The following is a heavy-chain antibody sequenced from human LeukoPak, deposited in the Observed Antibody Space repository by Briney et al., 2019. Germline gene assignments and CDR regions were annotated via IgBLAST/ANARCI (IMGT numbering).Heavy chain of an antibody. D-gene: IGHD2-2*01. Sequence: SGGSLRLSCAASGFTFSSYVMSWVRQAPGKGLEWVSAISGSGDNTNYADSVKGRFTISRDNAKNTLYLHMNSLRAEDTAVYYCAKGVFSGGYCSTTTCYAGGFYWGQGILVTVSS. CDR2: ISGSGDNT. CDR3: AKGVFSGGYCSTTTCYAGGFY. CDR1: GFTFSSYV. V-gene: IGHV3-23*01. J-gene: IGHJ4*02.